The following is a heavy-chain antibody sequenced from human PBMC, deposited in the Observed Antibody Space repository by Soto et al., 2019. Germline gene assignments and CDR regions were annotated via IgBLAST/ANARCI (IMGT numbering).Heavy chain of an antibody. D-gene: IGHD3-22*01. CDR3: ARGYYDSNGFFSPRYYFDY. Sequence: QVQLVESGGGVVQPGRSLRLSCAASGFTFSSYGMHWVRQAPGKGLEWVAVIWYDGSNKYYADSVKCRFTISRDNSQNTLYLQMNSLRAEDTAVYYCARGYYDSNGFFSPRYYFDYWGQGTLVTVSS. CDR1: GFTFSSYG. CDR2: IWYDGSNK. V-gene: IGHV3-33*01. J-gene: IGHJ4*02.